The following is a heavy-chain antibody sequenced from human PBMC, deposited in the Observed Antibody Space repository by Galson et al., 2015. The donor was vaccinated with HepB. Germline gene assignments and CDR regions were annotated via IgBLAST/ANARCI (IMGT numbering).Heavy chain of an antibody. J-gene: IGHJ4*02. V-gene: IGHV3-9*01. D-gene: IGHD6-19*01. Sequence: SLRLSCAASGFTFDDYAMHWVRQAPGKGLEWVSGISWNSGSIGYADSVKGRFTISRDNAKNSLYLQMNSLRAEDTALYYCAKDKAYSSGPSPDCYFDYWGQGTLVTVSS. CDR2: ISWNSGSI. CDR3: AKDKAYSSGPSPDCYFDY. CDR1: GFTFDDYA.